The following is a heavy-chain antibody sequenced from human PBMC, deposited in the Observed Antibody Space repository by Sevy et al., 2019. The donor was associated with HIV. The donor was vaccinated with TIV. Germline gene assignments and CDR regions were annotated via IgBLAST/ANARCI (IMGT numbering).Heavy chain of an antibody. J-gene: IGHJ6*03. D-gene: IGHD6-6*01. V-gene: IGHV3-23*01. CDR2: ISGSGTRT. Sequence: GGSLRLSCAVSGFSFDSYGMTWVRQAPGKGLEWVSGISGSGTRTYYADSVKGRFSISRDNSKNRLYLQMNSLRSEDHSVKGSSSISRAKSQNGMVLQKRGPRKEDQGINYGGKGGGGHYDPDEIGYYFYYYNMDVRGKGTTVTVSS. CDR3: SSISRAKSQNGMVLQKRGPRKEDQGINYGGKGGGGHYDPDEIGYYFYYYNMDV. CDR1: GFSFDSYG.